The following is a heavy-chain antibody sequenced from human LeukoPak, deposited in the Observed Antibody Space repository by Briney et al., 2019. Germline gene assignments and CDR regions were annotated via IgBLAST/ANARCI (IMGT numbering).Heavy chain of an antibody. V-gene: IGHV1-2*02. CDR1: GYTFSGYY. CDR3: VGDRPHNWFDP. Sequence: ASVKVSCKASGYTFSGYYIHWVRQAPGQGLEWMGLIKPDSGDTNYAQNFRGRVTMTRDTSITTAYMELNRLTSDDTAVYYCVGDRPHNWFDPWGQGTLVTVSS. CDR2: IKPDSGDT. J-gene: IGHJ5*02.